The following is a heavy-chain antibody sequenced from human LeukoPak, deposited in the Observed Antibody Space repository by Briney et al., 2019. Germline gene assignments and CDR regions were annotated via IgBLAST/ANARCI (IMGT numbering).Heavy chain of an antibody. Sequence: SETLSLTCAVYGGSFSGYYWSWIRQPPGKGLEWIGEINHSGSTNYNPSLKSRVTISVDTSKNQFSLKLSSVTAADTAVYYCARRRDILTGYYPRGNQYNWFDPWGQGTLVTVSS. CDR3: ARRRDILTGYYPRGNQYNWFDP. D-gene: IGHD3-9*01. V-gene: IGHV4-34*01. J-gene: IGHJ5*02. CDR2: INHSGST. CDR1: GGSFSGYY.